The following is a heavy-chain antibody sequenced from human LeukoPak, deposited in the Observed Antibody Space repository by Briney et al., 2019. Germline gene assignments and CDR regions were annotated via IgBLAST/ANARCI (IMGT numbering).Heavy chain of an antibody. CDR1: GGSISSGSYY. D-gene: IGHD3-10*02. CDR3: ARGYYGRGDY. J-gene: IGHJ4*02. V-gene: IGHV4-61*02. Sequence: KPSETLSLTCTVSGGSISSGSYYWSWIRQPAGKGLEWVGRINTSGSTNYNPSLKSRVSISVDTSKNQFSLKLSSVTAADTAVYYCARGYYGRGDYWGQGTLVTVSS. CDR2: INTSGST.